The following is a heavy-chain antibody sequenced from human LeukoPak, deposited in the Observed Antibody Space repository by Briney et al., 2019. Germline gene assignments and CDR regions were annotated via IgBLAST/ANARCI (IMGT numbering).Heavy chain of an antibody. CDR1: GGSITGKNDY. D-gene: IGHD3-9*01. CDR2: VFHTGIT. J-gene: IGHJ4*02. CDR3: ARHGILTDHSVRF. V-gene: IGHV4-39*01. Sequence: TSETLSLTCTVSGGSITGKNDYWGWIRQTPGMGLEWIGTVFHTGITHYNPSLKSRINISVDTSKNQFSLNLNSVTAADTALYYCARHGILTDHSVRFWGQGILVTVSA.